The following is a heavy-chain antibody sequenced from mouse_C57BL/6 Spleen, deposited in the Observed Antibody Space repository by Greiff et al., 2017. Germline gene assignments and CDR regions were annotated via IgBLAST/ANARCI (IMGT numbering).Heavy chain of an antibody. CDR3: TTGSSGGP. D-gene: IGHD3-2*02. J-gene: IGHJ2*01. Sequence: VQLQQSGAELVRPGASVKLSCTASGFNIKDDYMHWVKQRPEQGLEWIGWIDPENGDTEYASKFQGKATITADTSSNTAYLQLSSLTSEDTAVYYCTTGSSGGPWGQGTTLTVAS. V-gene: IGHV14-4*01. CDR1: GFNIKDDY. CDR2: IDPENGDT.